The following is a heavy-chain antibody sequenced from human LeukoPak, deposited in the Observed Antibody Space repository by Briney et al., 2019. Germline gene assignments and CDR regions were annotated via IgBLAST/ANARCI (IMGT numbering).Heavy chain of an antibody. CDR1: GGSISSSSYY. D-gene: IGHD2-2*01. CDR3: ARDREYCSSTSCYDYYYYMDV. CDR2: IYYSGST. Sequence: KSSETLSLTCTVSGGSISSSSYYWGWIRQPPGKGLEWIGSIYYSGSTYYNPSLKSRVTISVDTSKNQFSLKLSSVTAADTAVYYCARDREYCSSTSCYDYYYYMDVWGKGTAVTVSS. V-gene: IGHV4-39*07. J-gene: IGHJ6*03.